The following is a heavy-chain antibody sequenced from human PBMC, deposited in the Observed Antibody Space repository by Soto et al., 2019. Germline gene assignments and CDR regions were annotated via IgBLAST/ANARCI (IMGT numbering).Heavy chain of an antibody. CDR3: ARVRDSSSSEYDY. CDR2: IYYSGST. V-gene: IGHV4-30-4*01. J-gene: IGHJ4*02. Sequence: SETLSLTCTVSGVSISSGDYYWSWIRQPPGKGLEWIGYIYYSGSTYYNPSLKSRVTISVDTSKNQFSLKLSSVTAADTAVYYCARVRDSSSSEYDYWGQGTLVTVSS. CDR1: GVSISSGDYY. D-gene: IGHD6-6*01.